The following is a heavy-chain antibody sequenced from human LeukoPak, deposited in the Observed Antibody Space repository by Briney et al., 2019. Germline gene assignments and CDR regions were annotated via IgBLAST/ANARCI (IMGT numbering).Heavy chain of an antibody. Sequence: ESLKISCKGSGYSFTSYWIGWVRQMPGKGLEWRGVVYPGDSDTRYSPSFQGQVTISADKSISTAYLQWSSLKTSDTAMYYCARPHTLDRTTKYYFDYWGQGTLVTVSS. J-gene: IGHJ4*02. V-gene: IGHV5-51*01. D-gene: IGHD1-14*01. CDR2: VYPGDSDT. CDR3: ARPHTLDRTTKYYFDY. CDR1: GYSFTSYW.